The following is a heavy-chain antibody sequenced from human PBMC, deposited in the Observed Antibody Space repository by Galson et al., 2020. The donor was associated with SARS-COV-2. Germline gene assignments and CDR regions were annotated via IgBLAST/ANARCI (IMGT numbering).Heavy chain of an antibody. Sequence: ASETLSLTCTVSGGSISSYYWSWIRQPPGKGLEWIGYIYYSGGTNYNPSLKSRVTISVDTSKNQFSLKLSSVTAADTAVYYCASGSREAGRFYYYYGMDVWGQGTTVTVSS. CDR2: IYYSGGT. V-gene: IGHV4-59*01. J-gene: IGHJ6*02. CDR1: GGSISSYY. CDR3: ASGSREAGRFYYYYGMDV. D-gene: IGHD1-26*01.